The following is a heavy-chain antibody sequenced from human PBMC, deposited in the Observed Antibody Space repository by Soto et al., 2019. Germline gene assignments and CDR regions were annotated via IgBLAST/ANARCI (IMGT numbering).Heavy chain of an antibody. CDR3: ARSMFYSDGSNYSPFDY. Sequence: SETLSLTCTVSGGSIRSGGYYLSWIRQPPGEGLEWIGYFYYTGSINYNPSLKSRVTISIDASKNQFSLRLSSVTAADTAVYYCARSMFYSDGSNYSPFDYWGQGTLVTVSS. CDR1: GGSIRSGGYY. CDR2: FYYTGSI. V-gene: IGHV4-61*08. D-gene: IGHD3-22*01. J-gene: IGHJ4*02.